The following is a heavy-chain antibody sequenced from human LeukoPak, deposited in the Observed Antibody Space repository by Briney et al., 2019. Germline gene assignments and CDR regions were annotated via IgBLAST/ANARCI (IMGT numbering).Heavy chain of an antibody. D-gene: IGHD3-22*01. CDR2: INPNSGGT. CDR3: ARVGDDSSGYPTL. J-gene: IGHJ4*02. CDR1: GYTFTGYY. V-gene: IGHV1-2*02. Sequence: ASVKVSCKASGYTFTGYYMHWVRQAPGQGLEWMGWINPNSGGTNYAQKFLGRVTMTRDTSISTAYMELSRLTSDDTATYYCARVGDDSSGYPTLWGQGSLVTVSS.